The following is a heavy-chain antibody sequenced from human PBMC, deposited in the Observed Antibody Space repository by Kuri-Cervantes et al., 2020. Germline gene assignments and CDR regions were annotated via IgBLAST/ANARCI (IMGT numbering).Heavy chain of an antibody. D-gene: IGHD5-18*01. CDR3: ARVGRGDIYGYGDY. J-gene: IGHJ4*02. CDR2: LYTGGNT. V-gene: IGHV3-53*01. Sequence: GESLKISCAASGFTFSSYWMSWVCQAPGKGLEWVSVLYTGGNTYYADSVKGRFTISRDNSKNTLYLQMNSLRADDTAVYYCARVGRGDIYGYGDYWGQGTLVTVSS. CDR1: GFTFSSYW.